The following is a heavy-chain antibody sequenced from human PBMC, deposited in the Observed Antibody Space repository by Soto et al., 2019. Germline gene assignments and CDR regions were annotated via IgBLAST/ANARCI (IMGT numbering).Heavy chain of an antibody. J-gene: IGHJ4*02. CDR3: VRCGWYWRTF. Sequence: QVQLQESGPRLMKPSGTLSLTCAVSGDSIRRDNWWSWVRQPPGKRLEWIGEIHHSGTTNYNPSLRSRVTISVDKTKNQFYLEMNSVTAADSAFYYWVRCGWYWRTFWGQGTLVIVSS. D-gene: IGHD6-19*01. CDR2: IHHSGTT. CDR1: GDSIRRDNW. V-gene: IGHV4-4*02.